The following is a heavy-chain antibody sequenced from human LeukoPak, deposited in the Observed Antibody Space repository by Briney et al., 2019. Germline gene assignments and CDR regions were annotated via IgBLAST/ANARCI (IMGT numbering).Heavy chain of an antibody. CDR3: ARGLAGAYRIMDV. CDR1: GLTLNSYW. J-gene: IGHJ6*02. V-gene: IGHV3-74*01. D-gene: IGHD6-19*01. Sequence: PGGSLRLSCVASGLTLNSYWIHWVHQGPGKGLVWVSLISADGTTTNYADSVRGRFTVSRDNAENTLYLQMNSLRAEDAAVYYCARGLAGAYRIMDVWGQGTTVTVS. CDR2: ISADGTTT.